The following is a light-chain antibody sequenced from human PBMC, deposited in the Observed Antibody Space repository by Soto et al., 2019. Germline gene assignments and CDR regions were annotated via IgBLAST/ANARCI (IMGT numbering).Light chain of an antibody. J-gene: IGKJ5*01. V-gene: IGKV3-15*01. Sequence: EIVMTQSPATLSVSPGERVTLSCRASQSVSSYLAWYQQKPGQAPRLLIYGASTGATGIPARFSGSGSGTEFILTISSLQSEDFAVYYCQQRNIWPPVTFGQGTRLEIK. CDR3: QQRNIWPPVT. CDR2: GAS. CDR1: QSVSSY.